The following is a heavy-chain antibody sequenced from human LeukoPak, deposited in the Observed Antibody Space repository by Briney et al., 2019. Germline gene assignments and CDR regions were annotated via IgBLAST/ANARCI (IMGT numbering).Heavy chain of an antibody. CDR1: GGSISSSSYY. D-gene: IGHD6-13*01. V-gene: IGHV4-39*07. CDR3: ARFVGSSWLAFDI. CDR2: IYYSGST. J-gene: IGHJ3*02. Sequence: SETLSLTCTVSGGSISSSSYYWGWIRQPPGKGLEWIGSIYYSGSTYHNPSLKSRVTISVDTSKNQFSLKLNSVTAADTALYYCARFVGSSWLAFDIWGQGTMVTVSS.